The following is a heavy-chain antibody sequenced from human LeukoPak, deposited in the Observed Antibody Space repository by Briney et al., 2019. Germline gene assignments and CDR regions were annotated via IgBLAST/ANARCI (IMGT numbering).Heavy chain of an antibody. Sequence: SETLSLTCTVSGGSISSGSYYWSWIRQPAGKGLEWIGRIYASGSTNYNPSLKSRVTISVDTSKNQFSLKLSSVTAADTAVYYCARGWFGDLFDYWGQGTLVTVSS. CDR3: ARGWFGDLFDY. J-gene: IGHJ4*02. CDR1: GGSISSGSYY. CDR2: IYASGST. V-gene: IGHV4-61*02. D-gene: IGHD3-10*01.